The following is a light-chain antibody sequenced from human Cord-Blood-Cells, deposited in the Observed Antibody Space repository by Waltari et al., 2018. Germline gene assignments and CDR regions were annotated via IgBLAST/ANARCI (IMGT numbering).Light chain of an antibody. Sequence: QSALTQPRSVSGSPGQSVTISCTGTSSAVGGYNYVSWYQQHPGKAPKLMIYDGRKRPSGVPGLFSGSKSGNTASLTISGLQAEDEADYYCCSYAGSYTWVFGGGTKLTVL. CDR1: SSAVGGYNY. CDR2: DGR. CDR3: CSYAGSYTWV. J-gene: IGLJ3*02. V-gene: IGLV2-11*01.